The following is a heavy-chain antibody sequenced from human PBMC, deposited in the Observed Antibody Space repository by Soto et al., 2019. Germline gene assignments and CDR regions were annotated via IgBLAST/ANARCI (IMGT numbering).Heavy chain of an antibody. CDR1: GVTLSNYW. V-gene: IGHV3-7*01. J-gene: IGHJ4*02. D-gene: IGHD6-6*01. CDR2: INQDGSQK. Sequence: EVQLVESGGGVVQPGGSLILSCAASGVTLSNYWMSWVRQAPGKGLEWVANINQDGSQKCYVGSVKGLFTILRDNAKNSLKLQMNSLRVEATAGYYCAGDRYSSSSDFWGQGTLVTVSS. CDR3: AGDRYSSSSDF.